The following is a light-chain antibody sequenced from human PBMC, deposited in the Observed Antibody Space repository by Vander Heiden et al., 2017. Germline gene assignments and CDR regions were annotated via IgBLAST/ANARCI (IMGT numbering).Light chain of an antibody. CDR3: QQSHSAPRT. J-gene: IGKJ1*01. Sequence: DIEMTQYPSSLSASVGDRVTITCRASQTISSHYLNWYRQKPGKAPKLLIYAASSLQSGVPSRFSGSGSGTDFTLSISSLQPEDFATYFCQQSHSAPRTFGQGTKVEMK. CDR1: QTISSHY. V-gene: IGKV1-39*01. CDR2: AAS.